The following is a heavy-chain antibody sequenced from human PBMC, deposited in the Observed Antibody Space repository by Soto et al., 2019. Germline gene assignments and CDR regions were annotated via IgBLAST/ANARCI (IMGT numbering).Heavy chain of an antibody. CDR3: AREDYADFYFDF. Sequence: ASVKVSCKASGYTFTSYAMHWVRQAPGQRLEWMGWINAGNGNTKYSQKFQGRVTITRDTSASTAYMELSSLRSEDTATYYCAREDYADFYFDFWGQGTLVTVSS. J-gene: IGHJ4*02. CDR2: INAGNGNT. D-gene: IGHD4-17*01. CDR1: GYTFTSYA. V-gene: IGHV1-3*01.